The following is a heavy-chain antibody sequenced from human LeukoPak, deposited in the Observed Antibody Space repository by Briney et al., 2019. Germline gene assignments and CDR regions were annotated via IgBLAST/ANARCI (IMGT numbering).Heavy chain of an antibody. Sequence: ASVKVSCKASGYTFTSYDINWVRQATGQGLEWMGWMNPNSGNTGYAQKFQGRVTMTRNTSIGTAYMELSSLRSEDTAVYYCARSIETLTYSSSWYFPVDYWGQGTLVTVSS. V-gene: IGHV1-8*01. CDR3: ARSIETLTYSSSWYFPVDY. J-gene: IGHJ4*02. CDR2: MNPNSGNT. D-gene: IGHD6-13*01. CDR1: GYTFTSYD.